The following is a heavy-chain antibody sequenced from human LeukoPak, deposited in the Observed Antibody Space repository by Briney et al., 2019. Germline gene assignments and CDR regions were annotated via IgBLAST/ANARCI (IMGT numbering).Heavy chain of an antibody. J-gene: IGHJ4*02. CDR2: ITSGGDYI. V-gene: IGHV3-21*01. CDR1: GFTFNTFN. Sequence: GGSLRLSCAAPGFTFNTFNMNWVRQAPGKGLEWVSSITSGGDYIYYADSVKGRFATSRDNAKNSLSLQLNSLRVEDTAVYYCARGHYDVLAASYKWTPDYWGQGTLVTVSS. CDR3: ARGHYDVLAASYKWTPDY. D-gene: IGHD3-9*01.